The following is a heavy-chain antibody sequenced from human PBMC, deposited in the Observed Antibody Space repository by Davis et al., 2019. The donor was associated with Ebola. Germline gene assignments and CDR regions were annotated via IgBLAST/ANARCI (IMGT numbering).Heavy chain of an antibody. CDR1: GFTFSSYA. CDR3: ARDRIGYGMDV. D-gene: IGHD2-21*01. CDR2: ISSNGGST. J-gene: IGHJ6*02. Sequence: GESLKISCSASGFTFSSYAMHWVRQAPGKGLEYVSAISSNGGSTYYADSVKGRFTISRDNSKNTLYLQMNSLRAEDTAVYYCARDRIGYGMDVWGQGTTVTVSS. V-gene: IGHV3-64*04.